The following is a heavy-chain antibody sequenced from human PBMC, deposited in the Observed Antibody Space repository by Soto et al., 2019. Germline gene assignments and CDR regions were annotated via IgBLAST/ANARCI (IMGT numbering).Heavy chain of an antibody. D-gene: IGHD3-10*01. CDR1: GNTFASHG. V-gene: IGHV1-18*01. CDR3: ARVDPRGVAVVRDY. CDR2: ISGFNGQT. J-gene: IGHJ4*02. Sequence: VWTGPEVKKPGASVKVSCKASGNTFASHGFSWVRQAPGQGLEWMGWISGFNGQTNYALKFQGRVTLTTDTSTSTAYMELRSLRSDDTAVYFCARVDPRGVAVVRDYWGQGTLVTVSS.